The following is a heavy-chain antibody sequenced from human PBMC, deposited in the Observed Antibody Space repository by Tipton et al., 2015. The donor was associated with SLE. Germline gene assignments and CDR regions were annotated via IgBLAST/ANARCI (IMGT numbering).Heavy chain of an antibody. CDR1: GGSISSAGYH. Sequence: TLSLTCTVSGGSISSAGYHWSWIRQHPGKGLEWIGYIYYSGSTYYNPSLKSRVTISVDTSKNQFSLKLSSVTAADTALYYCARLIGADDSNFDYWGPGTLVTVSS. V-gene: IGHV4-31*03. D-gene: IGHD3-16*02. CDR2: IYYSGST. J-gene: IGHJ4*02. CDR3: ARLIGADDSNFDY.